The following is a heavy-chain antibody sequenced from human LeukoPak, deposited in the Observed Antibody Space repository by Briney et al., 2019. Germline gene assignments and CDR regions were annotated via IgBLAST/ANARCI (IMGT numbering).Heavy chain of an antibody. D-gene: IGHD6-13*01. CDR1: GGSISSGGYY. CDR3: ARVEGHSSSWWRPFDP. J-gene: IGHJ5*02. V-gene: IGHV4-31*03. CDR2: IYYSGST. Sequence: SETLSLTCTVSGGSISSGGYYWSWIRQHPGKGLEWIGYIYYSGSTYYNPSLKSRVTISVDTSKNQFSLKLSSVTAADTAVYYCARVEGHSSSWWRPFDPWGQGTLVTVSS.